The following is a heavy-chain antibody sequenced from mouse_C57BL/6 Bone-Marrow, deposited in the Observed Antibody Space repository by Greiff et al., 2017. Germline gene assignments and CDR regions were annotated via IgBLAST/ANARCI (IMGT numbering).Heavy chain of an antibody. Sequence: EVQLVESGGGLVKPGGSLKLSCAASGFTFSSYTMSCVRPTPEKRLEWVATISGGGGNTYYPDSVKGRFTISRDNAKNTLYLQRSSLRSEDTALYYCEGSNWGYAMDYWGQGTSVTVSA. J-gene: IGHJ4*01. CDR3: EGSNWGYAMDY. CDR2: ISGGGGNT. CDR1: GFTFSSYT. D-gene: IGHD4-1*01. V-gene: IGHV5-9*01.